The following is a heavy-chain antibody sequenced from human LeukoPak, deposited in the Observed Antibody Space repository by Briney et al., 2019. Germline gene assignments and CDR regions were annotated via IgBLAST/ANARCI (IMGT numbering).Heavy chain of an antibody. CDR3: ARHVCSNGVCFPYYYYYMDV. V-gene: IGHV4-59*08. J-gene: IGHJ6*03. CDR2: IYYSGST. D-gene: IGHD2-8*01. Sequence: SETLSLTCTVSGGSISKYYGSWIRQPPGKGLEWIGYIYYSGSTNYNPSLKSRVTISVDTSKNQFSLKMGSVTAADTAVYYCARHVCSNGVCFPYYYYYMDVWGKGTTVTVSS. CDR1: GGSISKYY.